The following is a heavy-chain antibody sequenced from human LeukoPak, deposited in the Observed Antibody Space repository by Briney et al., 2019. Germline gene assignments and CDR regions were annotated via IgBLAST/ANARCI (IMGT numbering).Heavy chain of an antibody. CDR1: GGTFSSYA. J-gene: IGHJ4*02. D-gene: IGHD3-22*01. V-gene: IGHV1-69*13. Sequence: ASVKVSCKASGGTFSSYAISWVRQAPGQGLEWMGGNIPIFGTANYAQKFQGRVTITADESTSTAYMKLSSLRSEDTAVYYCASSPQGSGYYYDSSGLKYYFDYWGQGTLVTVSS. CDR3: ASSPQGSGYYYDSSGLKYYFDY. CDR2: NIPIFGTA.